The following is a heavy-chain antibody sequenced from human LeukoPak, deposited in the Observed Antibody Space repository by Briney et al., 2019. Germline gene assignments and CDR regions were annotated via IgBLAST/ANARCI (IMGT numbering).Heavy chain of an antibody. CDR1: GYTFTSYY. CDR2: INPSGGST. V-gene: IGHV1-46*01. Sequence: ASVKVSCKASGYTFTSYYMHWVRQAPGQGLEWMGIINPSGGSTSYAQKFQGRVTMTRDTSTSTVYMELSSLRSEDTAVYYCARDSRGARYFDYWGQGTLVTASS. J-gene: IGHJ4*02. D-gene: IGHD5-12*01. CDR3: ARDSRGARYFDY.